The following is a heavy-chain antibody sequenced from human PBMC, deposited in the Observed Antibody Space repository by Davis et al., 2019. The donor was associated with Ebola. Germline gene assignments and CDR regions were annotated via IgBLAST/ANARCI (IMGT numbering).Heavy chain of an antibody. CDR3: AKRGRQGRGTTDFDH. V-gene: IGHV3-30*18. J-gene: IGHJ4*02. Sequence: GESLKISCAASGFTFSSYSMNWVRQAPGKGLEWVAVISYDGSNKYYADSVKGRFTISRDNAKNSLYLQMNSLRAEDTAVYYCAKRGRQGRGTTDFDHWGQGTRVTVSS. D-gene: IGHD1-7*01. CDR2: ISYDGSNK. CDR1: GFTFSSYS.